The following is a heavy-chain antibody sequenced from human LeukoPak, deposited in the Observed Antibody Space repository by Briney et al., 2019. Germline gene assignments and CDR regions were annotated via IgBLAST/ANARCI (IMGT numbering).Heavy chain of an antibody. D-gene: IGHD3-9*01. CDR2: LSGDGSST. J-gene: IGHJ6*02. Sequence: PGGSLRLSCVASGFTFSTYWMHWVRQAPGKGLLWVSRLSGDGSSTRFADSLKGRFTISRDNAKNTLYLQMNSLRDEDTAVYYCARVWDYDILTGRHYYYYGMDVWGQGTTVTVSS. CDR3: ARVWDYDILTGRHYYYYGMDV. V-gene: IGHV3-74*01. CDR1: GFTFSTYW.